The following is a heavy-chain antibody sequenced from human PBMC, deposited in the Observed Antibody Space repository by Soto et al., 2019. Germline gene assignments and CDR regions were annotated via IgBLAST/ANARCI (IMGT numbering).Heavy chain of an antibody. J-gene: IGHJ6*02. CDR1: GYSFTTYW. Sequence: LGESLKISCQGSGYSFTTYWISWVRQMPGKGLEWMGRIDPSDSYTNFSPSFEGHVSISVDKSISTVYLQWSSLKASDTAMYYCVTYCSGGSCYLDYYYYGMDVWGQGTMVTVSS. V-gene: IGHV5-10-1*01. CDR3: VTYCSGGSCYLDYYYYGMDV. CDR2: IDPSDSYT. D-gene: IGHD2-15*01.